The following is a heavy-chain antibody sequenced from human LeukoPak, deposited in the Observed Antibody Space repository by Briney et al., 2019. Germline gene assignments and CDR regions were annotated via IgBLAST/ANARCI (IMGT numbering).Heavy chain of an antibody. V-gene: IGHV1-24*01. CDR3: ATDLLYYYDSSGYHSDY. D-gene: IGHD3-22*01. Sequence: GASLKVSCKVSGNTLTELSMHWVRQAPGKGLDWMGAFDHEDGETIYAQKFQGRVTMTEDTSTDTAYMELSSLRSEDTAVYYCATDLLYYYDSSGYHSDYWGQGTLVTVSS. CDR2: FDHEDGET. J-gene: IGHJ4*02. CDR1: GNTLTELS.